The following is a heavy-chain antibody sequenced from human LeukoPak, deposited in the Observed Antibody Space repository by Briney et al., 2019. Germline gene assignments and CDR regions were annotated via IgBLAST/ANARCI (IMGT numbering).Heavy chain of an antibody. D-gene: IGHD2-15*01. Sequence: GGSLRLSCAASGFTFSSYAMSWVRQAPGKGLEWVSAISGSGGSTYYADSVKGRFTISRDNSKNTLCLQMNSLRAEDTAVYYCAKGNGYCSGGSCYSAQYYFDYWGQGTLVTVSS. CDR3: AKGNGYCSGGSCYSAQYYFDY. CDR1: GFTFSSYA. CDR2: ISGSGGST. V-gene: IGHV3-23*01. J-gene: IGHJ4*02.